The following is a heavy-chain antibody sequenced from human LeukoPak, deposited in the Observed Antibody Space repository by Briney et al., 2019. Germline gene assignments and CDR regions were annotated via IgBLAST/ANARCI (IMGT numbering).Heavy chain of an antibody. CDR3: LRANSGSFDF. J-gene: IGHJ4*02. Sequence: PSETLSLTCTVSGGSISSSDYHWGWIRQPPGKGLEWIASIYYSGSTYYNPSLKSRVTISVHTSKNQFSLKLRSVTAADTAVYYCLRANSGSFDFWGQGTLVTVSS. CDR2: IYYSGST. CDR1: GGSISSSDYH. D-gene: IGHD6-19*01. V-gene: IGHV4-39*07.